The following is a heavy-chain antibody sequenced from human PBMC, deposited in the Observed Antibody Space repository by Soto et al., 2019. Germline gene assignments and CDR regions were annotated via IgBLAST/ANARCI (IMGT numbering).Heavy chain of an antibody. J-gene: IGHJ4*02. Sequence: PSQTLSLTCAISGDSVCSNSDAWNWIRQSPSRGLEWLGRTYYKSKWYNDYALSVKSRITINPDTSKNQFSLQLNSVTPEDTAVYYCAKGTSSSPVVIAILIPFDYWGQGTLVTVSS. D-gene: IGHD2-21*01. CDR2: TYYKSKWYN. CDR1: GDSVCSNSDA. CDR3: AKGTSSSPVVIAILIPFDY. V-gene: IGHV6-1*01.